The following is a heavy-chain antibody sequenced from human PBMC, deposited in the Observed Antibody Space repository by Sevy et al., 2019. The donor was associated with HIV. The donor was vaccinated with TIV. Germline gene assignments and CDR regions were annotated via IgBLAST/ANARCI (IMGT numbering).Heavy chain of an antibody. Sequence: GGSLRLSCAASGFSISNNYTAWVRQAPGKGLEWVSVMYSGGSPYYADSAKGRFALSRDMSKNTVYLQMNSLRAEDTAVYYCARGYCGGGSCTAFDTWGQGTLVTVSS. J-gene: IGHJ5*02. D-gene: IGHD2-15*01. V-gene: IGHV3-53*01. CDR2: MYSGGSP. CDR1: GFSISNNY. CDR3: ARGYCGGGSCTAFDT.